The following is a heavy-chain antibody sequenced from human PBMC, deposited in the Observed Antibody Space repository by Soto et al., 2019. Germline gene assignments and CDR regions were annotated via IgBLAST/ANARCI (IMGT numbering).Heavy chain of an antibody. Sequence: ASVKVSCKASGYTFTSYYMHWVRQAPGQGLEWMGIINPSGGSTSYAQKFQGRVTMTRDTSTSTAYMELSRLRSDDTAVYYCARVHPQATGTECYFDYWGQGTLVTVSS. J-gene: IGHJ4*02. CDR2: INPSGGST. CDR1: GYTFTSYY. V-gene: IGHV1-46*01. D-gene: IGHD1-1*01. CDR3: ARVHPQATGTECYFDY.